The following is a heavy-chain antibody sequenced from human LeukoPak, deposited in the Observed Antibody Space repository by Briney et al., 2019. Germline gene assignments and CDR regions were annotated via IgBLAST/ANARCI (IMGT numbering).Heavy chain of an antibody. Sequence: GGSLRLSCAASGFTFSSHGIHWVRQAPGKGLEWVAVISYDGSDKYYADSAKGRFTISRDNSKNTLYLQMNSLRAEDTAVYFCAKDATARPTIDYWGQGTLVTVSS. D-gene: IGHD6-6*01. CDR3: AKDATARPTIDY. V-gene: IGHV3-30*18. J-gene: IGHJ4*02. CDR2: ISYDGSDK. CDR1: GFTFSSHG.